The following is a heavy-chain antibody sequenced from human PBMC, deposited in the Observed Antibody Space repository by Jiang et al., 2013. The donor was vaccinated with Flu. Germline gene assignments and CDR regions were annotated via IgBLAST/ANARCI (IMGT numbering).Heavy chain of an antibody. J-gene: IGHJ3*02. D-gene: IGHD3-22*01. CDR3: ARDLSHYDSSGYYGSVEDAFDI. Sequence: SGAEVKKPGASVKVSCKASGYTFTSYYMHWVRQAPGQGLEWMGIINPSGGSTSYAQKFQGRVTMTRDTSTSTVYMELSSLRSEDTAVYYCARDLSHYDSSGYYGSVEDAFDIWGQGTMVTVSS. V-gene: IGHV1-46*03. CDR1: GYTFTSYY. CDR2: INPSGGST.